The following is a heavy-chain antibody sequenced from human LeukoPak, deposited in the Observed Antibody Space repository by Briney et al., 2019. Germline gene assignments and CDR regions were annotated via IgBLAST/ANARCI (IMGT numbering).Heavy chain of an antibody. V-gene: IGHV1-69*04. CDR3: ARGGSSGWYPLDY. CDR1: GGSFSNNA. J-gene: IGHJ4*02. Sequence: ASVKVSCKASGGSFSNNAISWVRQAPGQGLEWMGRIIPIMGTVNYVKRFQGRVTMTADISTSTAYMQLSGLRSEDTAVYYCARGGSSGWYPLDYWGQGTLVTVSS. CDR2: IIPIMGTV. D-gene: IGHD6-19*01.